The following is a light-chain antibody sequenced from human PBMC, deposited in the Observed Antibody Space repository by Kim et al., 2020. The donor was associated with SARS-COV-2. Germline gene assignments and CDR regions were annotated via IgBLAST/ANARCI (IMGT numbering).Light chain of an antibody. CDR3: QTWGTGIWV. J-gene: IGLJ3*02. V-gene: IGLV4-69*01. Sequence: SGKLTCTRSSGHSSYAIAWHQQQPEKGPRYLMKLNSDGSHSKGDGIPDRFSGSSSGAERYLTISSLQSEDEADYYCQTWGTGIWVFGGGTKVTVL. CDR2: LNSDGSH. CDR1: SGHSSYA.